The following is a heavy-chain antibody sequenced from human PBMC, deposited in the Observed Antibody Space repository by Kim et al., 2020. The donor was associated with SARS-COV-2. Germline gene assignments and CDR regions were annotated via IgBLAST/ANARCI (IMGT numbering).Heavy chain of an antibody. CDR3: GQNWNLDK. V-gene: IGHV3-23*01. D-gene: IGHD1-1*01. CDR1: GFTFTNYA. Sequence: GGSLRLSCAASGFTFTNYAMSWVRQAPGKGLEWVSVISAAGSTYYTDSVKGRFTISRDNSKNTLYLQMNSLRVEDTAVYYCGQNWNLDKWGQGTLVTVSA. J-gene: IGHJ4*02. CDR2: ISAAGST.